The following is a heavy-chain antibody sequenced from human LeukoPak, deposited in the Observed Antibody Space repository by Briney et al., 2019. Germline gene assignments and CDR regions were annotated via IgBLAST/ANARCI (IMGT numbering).Heavy chain of an antibody. CDR3: AVTDQGYCSGGSCD. CDR2: INPNSGGT. D-gene: IGHD2-15*01. Sequence: ASVKVSCKASGGTFSSYAISWVRQAPGQGLEWMGWINPNSGGTNYAQKFQGRVTMTRDTSISTAYMELSRLRSDDTAVYYCAVTDQGYCSGGSCDWGQGTLVTVSS. CDR1: GGTFSSYA. J-gene: IGHJ4*02. V-gene: IGHV1-2*02.